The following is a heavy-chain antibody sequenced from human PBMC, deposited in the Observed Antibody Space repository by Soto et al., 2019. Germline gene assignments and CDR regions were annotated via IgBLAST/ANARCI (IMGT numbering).Heavy chain of an antibody. D-gene: IGHD6-13*01. V-gene: IGHV3-23*01. Sequence: EVQLLGSGGGLVQPGGSLRLSCAASGFTFSSYAMSWVRQAPGKGLERVSAISGSGVSTYYADSVKGRFTISRDNSKNTLYLQMNSLRAEDTAVYYCAKEHHYSSSWSEFDYWGQGTVVTVSS. CDR3: AKEHHYSSSWSEFDY. CDR2: ISGSGVST. J-gene: IGHJ4*02. CDR1: GFTFSSYA.